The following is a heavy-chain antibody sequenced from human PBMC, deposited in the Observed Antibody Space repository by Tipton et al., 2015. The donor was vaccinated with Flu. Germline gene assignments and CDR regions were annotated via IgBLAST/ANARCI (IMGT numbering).Heavy chain of an antibody. CDR3: AKHDPTRGAFDI. CDR1: GFTFSTYA. Sequence: SLRLSCATSGFTFSTYAMSWVRQAPGRGLEWVSSMSGNTIYTFYADFVKGRFTISRDNSKNTLYLQLDSLRADDTAVYSCAKHDPTRGAFDIWAQGTMVTVSS. J-gene: IGHJ3*02. CDR2: MSGNTIYT. V-gene: IGHV3-23*01. D-gene: IGHD3-10*01.